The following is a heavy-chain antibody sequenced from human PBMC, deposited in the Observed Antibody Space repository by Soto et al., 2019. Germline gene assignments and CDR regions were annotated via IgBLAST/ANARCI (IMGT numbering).Heavy chain of an antibody. D-gene: IGHD2-15*01. J-gene: IGHJ4*02. Sequence: SRSLKCNVSGGSLNSGGYYWGWIRQHPGKGLEXXGXXHXXXXXSXXPSLKNRGSISLDTSGHHFSLKLASVTVADTAVYYCARCRDAFGFDTWGQGSLVTVS. CDR1: GGSLNSGGYY. CDR2: XHXXXXX. CDR3: ARCRDAFGFDT. V-gene: IGHV4-31*03.